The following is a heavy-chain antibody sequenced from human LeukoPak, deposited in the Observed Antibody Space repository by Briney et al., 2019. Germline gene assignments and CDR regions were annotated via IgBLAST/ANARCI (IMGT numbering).Heavy chain of an antibody. Sequence: GGSLRHSCAASGFTFSSYAMHWVRQVPGKGLEWVAVISYDGSNKYYADSVKGRFTISRDNSKNTLYLQMNSLRAEDTAVYYCARDGGSTYYFDYWGQGTLVTVSS. CDR1: GFTFSSYA. CDR2: ISYDGSNK. V-gene: IGHV3-30*04. D-gene: IGHD1-26*01. CDR3: ARDGGSTYYFDY. J-gene: IGHJ4*02.